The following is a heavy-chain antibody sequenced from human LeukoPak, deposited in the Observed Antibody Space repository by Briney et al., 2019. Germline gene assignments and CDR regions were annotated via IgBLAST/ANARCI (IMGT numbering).Heavy chain of an antibody. J-gene: IGHJ3*02. CDR1: GFTFSSYS. V-gene: IGHV3-21*01. Sequence: PGGSLRLSCAASGFTFSSYSMNWVRQAPGKGLEWVSSISSSSSYIYYADSVKGRFTISRDNAKDSLYLQMNSLRAEGTAVYYCARDSSGAFDIWGQGTMVTVSS. CDR3: ARDSSGAFDI. CDR2: ISSSSSYI. D-gene: IGHD3-10*01.